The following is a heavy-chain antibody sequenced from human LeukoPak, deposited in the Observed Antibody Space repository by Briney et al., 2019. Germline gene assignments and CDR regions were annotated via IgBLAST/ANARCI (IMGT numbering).Heavy chain of an antibody. CDR3: AKVKDSSGAAFDY. CDR1: GFTFSSYA. D-gene: IGHD6-19*01. J-gene: IGHJ4*02. CDR2: ICGSGGST. Sequence: PGGSLRLSCAAPGFTFSSYAMSWVRLAPGEGLEWVSAICGSGGSTYYADSVKDRFTISRDNSKNTLYLQMNSLRAKDTAVYYCAKVKDSSGAAFDYWGQGTLVTVSS. V-gene: IGHV3-23*01.